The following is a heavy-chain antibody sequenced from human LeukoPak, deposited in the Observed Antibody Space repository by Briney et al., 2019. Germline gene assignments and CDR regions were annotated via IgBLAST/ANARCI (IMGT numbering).Heavy chain of an antibody. D-gene: IGHD3-9*01. V-gene: IGHV3-49*03. CDR2: IRSKAYGGTT. CDR3: TRAENYDILTGYSDGDY. Sequence: GGSLRLSCTASGFTFGDYAMSWIRQAPGKGLEWVGFIRSKAYGGTTEYAASVKGSFTISRDDSKSIAYLQMNSLKTEDTAVYYCTRAENYDILTGYSDGDYWGQGTLVTVSS. CDR1: GFTFGDYA. J-gene: IGHJ4*02.